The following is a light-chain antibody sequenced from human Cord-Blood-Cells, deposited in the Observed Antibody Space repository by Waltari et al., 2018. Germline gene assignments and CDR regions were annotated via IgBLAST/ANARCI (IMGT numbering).Light chain of an antibody. Sequence: DIQITQSPSSLSASVGDRVTITCRASQSISSYLNWYQQKPRKAPKLLIYAASSLQSWVPSRFSGSGSGTDFTLTISSLQPEDFATYYCQQSYSTPRATFGQGTRLEIK. CDR3: QQSYSTPRAT. CDR1: QSISSY. J-gene: IGKJ5*01. V-gene: IGKV1-39*01. CDR2: AAS.